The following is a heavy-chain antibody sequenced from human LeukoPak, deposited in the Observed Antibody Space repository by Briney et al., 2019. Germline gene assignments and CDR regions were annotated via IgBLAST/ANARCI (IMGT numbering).Heavy chain of an antibody. J-gene: IGHJ4*02. CDR1: GGSISSGGYY. CDR2: IYYSGST. Sequence: SETLSLTCTVSGGSISSGGYYWSWIRQHPGKGLEWIGYIYYSGSTYYNPSLESRVTISVDTSKNQFSLKLSSVTAADTAVYYCARGSSRWAFGYWGQGTLVTVSS. CDR3: ARGSSRWAFGY. D-gene: IGHD6-6*01. V-gene: IGHV4-31*03.